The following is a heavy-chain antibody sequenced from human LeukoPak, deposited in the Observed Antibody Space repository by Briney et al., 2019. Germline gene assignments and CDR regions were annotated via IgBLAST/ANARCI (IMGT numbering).Heavy chain of an antibody. D-gene: IGHD3-3*01. V-gene: IGHV3-23*01. Sequence: GGSRRLSCAASGFTFSSYAMSWVRQAPGKGLEWVSAISGSGGSTYYADSVKGRFTISRDNSKNTLYLQMNSLRAEDTAVYYCAKGDHYDFWSGYYSFDYWGQGTLVTVSS. CDR1: GFTFSSYA. CDR3: AKGDHYDFWSGYYSFDY. J-gene: IGHJ4*02. CDR2: ISGSGGST.